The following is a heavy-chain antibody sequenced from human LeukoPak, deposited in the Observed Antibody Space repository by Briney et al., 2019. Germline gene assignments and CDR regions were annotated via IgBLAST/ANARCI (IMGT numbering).Heavy chain of an antibody. CDR3: ARGTNGDYVH. D-gene: IGHD4-17*01. Sequence: GASVKVSCKASGYTFTDYYIHWVRQAPGQGLEWMGWINTNTGNPTYAQGFTGRFVFSLDTSVSTAYLQISSLKAEDTAVYYCARGTNGDYVHWGQGTLVTVSS. CDR2: INTNTGNP. CDR1: GYTFTDYY. V-gene: IGHV7-4-1*02. J-gene: IGHJ4*02.